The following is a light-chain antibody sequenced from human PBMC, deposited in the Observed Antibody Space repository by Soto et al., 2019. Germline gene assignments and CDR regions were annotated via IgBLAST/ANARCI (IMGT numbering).Light chain of an antibody. V-gene: IGLV2-8*01. CDR2: KVS. J-gene: IGLJ1*01. Sequence: QSVLTQPPSASGSPGQSVTISCAGTSSDVGGYNYVSWYQQYPGKVPKLMIYKVSERPSGVPHRFSVSKSGNTAFLTVSGLQAEAEADYYCLSYADTAYVFGTGTKVTVL. CDR3: LSYADTAYV. CDR1: SSDVGGYNY.